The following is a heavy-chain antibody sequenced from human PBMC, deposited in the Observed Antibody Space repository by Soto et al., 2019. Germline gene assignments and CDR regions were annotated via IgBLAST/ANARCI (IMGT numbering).Heavy chain of an antibody. CDR3: ARGGNKYYYDSSGYLFDY. J-gene: IGHJ4*02. D-gene: IGHD3-22*01. CDR1: GGSISSYY. Sequence: SETLSLTCTVSGGSISSYYWSWIRQPPGKGLEWIGYIYYSGSTNYNPSLKSRVTISVDTSKNQFSLKLSPVTAADTAVYYCARGGNKYYYDSSGYLFDYWGQGTLVTVSS. CDR2: IYYSGST. V-gene: IGHV4-59*01.